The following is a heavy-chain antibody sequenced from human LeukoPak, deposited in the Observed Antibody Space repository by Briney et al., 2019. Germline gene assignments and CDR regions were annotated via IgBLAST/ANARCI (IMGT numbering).Heavy chain of an antibody. CDR2: INHSGST. CDR1: GGSFSGYY. V-gene: IGHV4-34*01. Sequence: KASETLSLTCAVYGGSFSGYYWSWIRQPPGKGLEWIGEINHSGSTNYNPSLKSRVTISVDTSKNQFSLKLSSVTAADTAVYYCARRPVLLWFGEVWFDPWGQGTLVTVSS. CDR3: ARRPVLLWFGEVWFDP. D-gene: IGHD3-10*01. J-gene: IGHJ5*02.